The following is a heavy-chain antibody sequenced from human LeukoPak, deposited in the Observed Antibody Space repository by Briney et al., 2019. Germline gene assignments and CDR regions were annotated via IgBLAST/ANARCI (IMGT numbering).Heavy chain of an antibody. Sequence: PGGSLRLSCAASGFTFSSYWMSWVRQAPGKGLEWVANIKQDGSDKYYVDSVKGRFTISRDNAKNSLYLQMNSLRAEDTAVYYCARDMYRSSWVWFDPWGQGTLVTVSS. CDR3: ARDMYRSSWVWFDP. V-gene: IGHV3-7*01. J-gene: IGHJ5*02. CDR1: GFTFSSYW. D-gene: IGHD6-13*01. CDR2: IKQDGSDK.